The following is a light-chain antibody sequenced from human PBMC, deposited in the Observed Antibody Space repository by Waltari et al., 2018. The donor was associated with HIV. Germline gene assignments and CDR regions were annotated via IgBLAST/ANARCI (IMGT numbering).Light chain of an antibody. Sequence: EVVMTKSPASLSLSPGERATLSCRASQSVSSYLAWYQQKPGQAPRLLIYGASTRATGVPARFSGSGSGTEFTLTINNLQSDDLALYYCQQYHIWSRGTFGGGTKVEIK. J-gene: IGKJ4*01. CDR3: QQYHIWSRGT. CDR2: GAS. CDR1: QSVSSY. V-gene: IGKV3-15*01.